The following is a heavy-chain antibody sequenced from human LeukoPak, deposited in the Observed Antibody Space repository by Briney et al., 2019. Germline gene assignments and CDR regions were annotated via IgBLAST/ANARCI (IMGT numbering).Heavy chain of an antibody. J-gene: IGHJ4*02. CDR1: GGSISSGGYS. CDR2: INHSGST. V-gene: IGHV4-30-2*01. CDR3: ARGWYSGS. D-gene: IGHD1-26*01. Sequence: PSQTLSLTCAVSGGSISSGGYSWSWIRQPPGKGLEWIGEINHSGSTNYNPSLKSRVTISVDTSKNQFSLKLSSVTAADTAVYYCARGWYSGSWGQGTLVTVSS.